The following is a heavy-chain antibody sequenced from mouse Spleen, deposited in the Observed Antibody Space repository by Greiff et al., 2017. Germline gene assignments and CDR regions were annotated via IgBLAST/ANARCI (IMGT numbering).Heavy chain of an antibody. V-gene: IGHV3-6*01. J-gene: IGHJ4*01. D-gene: IGHD1-1*01. CDR1: GYSITSGYY. CDR2: ISYDGSN. CDR3: ARDPVIDYAMDY. Sequence: EVQLQESGPGLVKPSQSLSLTCSVTGYSITSGYYWNWIRQFPGNKLEWMGYISYDGSNNYNPSLKNRISITRDTSKNQFFLKLNSVTTEDTATYYCARDPVIDYAMDYWGQGTSVTVSS.